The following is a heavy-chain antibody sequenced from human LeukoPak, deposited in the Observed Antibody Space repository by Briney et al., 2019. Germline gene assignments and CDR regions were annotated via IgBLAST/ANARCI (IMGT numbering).Heavy chain of an antibody. Sequence: GGSLRLSCEGSGFTFSNYWMGWVRQAPGKGLQWVANIKTDGSEKYYVDSVKGRFTISRDNAKNTLYLQMNSLRAEDTAIYYCAKDMTGLRDYWGQGTLVTVSS. CDR2: IKTDGSEK. CDR3: AKDMTGLRDY. J-gene: IGHJ4*02. CDR1: GFTFSNYW. V-gene: IGHV3-7*01. D-gene: IGHD3-16*01.